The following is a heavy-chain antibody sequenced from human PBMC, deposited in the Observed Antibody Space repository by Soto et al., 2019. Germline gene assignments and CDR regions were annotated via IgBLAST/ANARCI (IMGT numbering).Heavy chain of an antibody. CDR2: IYYSGST. J-gene: IGHJ4*02. CDR3: ARLALTYLDY. Sequence: SETLSLTCTVSGGSVSSGSYYWSWIRQPPGKGLEWIGYIYYSGSTNYNPSLKSRVTISVDTSKNQFSLKLSSVTAADKAVHHRARLALTYLDYCGPGYLVTVSP. CDR1: GGSVSSGSYY. V-gene: IGHV4-61*01. D-gene: IGHD5-12*01.